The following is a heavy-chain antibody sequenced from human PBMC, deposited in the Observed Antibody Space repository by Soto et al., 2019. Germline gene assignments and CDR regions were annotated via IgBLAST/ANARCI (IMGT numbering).Heavy chain of an antibody. J-gene: IGHJ2*01. V-gene: IGHV1-3*01. CDR2: INAGNGNT. D-gene: IGHD1-26*01. CDR1: GYTFTSYA. Sequence: QVQLVQSGAEVKKPGASVKVSCKASGYTFTSYAMHWVRQAPGQRLEWMGWINAGNGNTKYSQKFQGRVTITRDTSASTAYMELSSLRSEDTAVYYCASPPLVGAMAAWYFDLWGRGTLVTVSS. CDR3: ASPPLVGAMAAWYFDL.